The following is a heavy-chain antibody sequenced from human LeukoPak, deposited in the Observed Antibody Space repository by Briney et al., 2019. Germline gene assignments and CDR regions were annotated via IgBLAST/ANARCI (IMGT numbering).Heavy chain of an antibody. J-gene: IGHJ4*02. CDR1: GFTFSSYA. CDR3: AKTRPLDSSSWSHGDY. D-gene: IGHD6-13*01. Sequence: GGSLRLSCAASGFTFSSYAMSWVRQAPGKGLEWVSAISGSGDSTYYGDSVKGRFIISRDNSKNTLYLQMNSLRAEDTAVYYCAKTRPLDSSSWSHGDYWGQGTLVTVSS. CDR2: ISGSGDST. V-gene: IGHV3-23*01.